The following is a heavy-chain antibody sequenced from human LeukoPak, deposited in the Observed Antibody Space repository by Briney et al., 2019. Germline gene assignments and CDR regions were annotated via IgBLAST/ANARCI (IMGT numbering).Heavy chain of an antibody. CDR1: GGTFSRYA. CDR3: ARGVVGDIVGATTGKTDFDY. D-gene: IGHD1-26*01. Sequence: SVKVSCKASGGTFSRYAISWVRQAPGQGLEWMGGIIPIFGTANYAQKFQGRVTITADESTSTAHMELSSLRSEDTAVYYCARGVVGDIVGATTGKTDFDYWGQGTLVTVSS. CDR2: IIPIFGTA. V-gene: IGHV1-69*13. J-gene: IGHJ4*02.